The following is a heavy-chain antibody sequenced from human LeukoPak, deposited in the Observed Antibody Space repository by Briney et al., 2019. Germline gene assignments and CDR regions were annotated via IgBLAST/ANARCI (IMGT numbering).Heavy chain of an antibody. CDR3: ARDNRYYYDSSGTGDAFDI. CDR1: GFTFSSYW. D-gene: IGHD3-22*01. J-gene: IGHJ3*02. CDR2: IKQDGGEK. Sequence: PSGGSLRLSCAASGFTFSSYWMSWVRQAPGKGLEWVANIKQDGGEKYYVDSVKGRFTISRDNAKNSLYLQMNSLRAEDTAVYYCARDNRYYYDSSGTGDAFDIWGQGTMVTVSS. V-gene: IGHV3-7*01.